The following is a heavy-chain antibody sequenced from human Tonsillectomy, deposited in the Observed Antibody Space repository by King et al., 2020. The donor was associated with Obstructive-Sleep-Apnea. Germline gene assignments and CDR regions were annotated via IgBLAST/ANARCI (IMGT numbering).Heavy chain of an antibody. Sequence: QLVQSGGGLVQPGGSLRLSCAASGFTFSSYDMHWVRQATGKGLEWVSAIGTAGDTYYPGSVKGRFTISRENAKNSLYLQMNSLRAGDTAVYYCARGKQLVYYGMDVWGQGTTVTVSS. CDR2: IGTAGDT. J-gene: IGHJ6*02. D-gene: IGHD6-6*01. CDR1: GFTFSSYD. CDR3: ARGKQLVYYGMDV. V-gene: IGHV3-13*04.